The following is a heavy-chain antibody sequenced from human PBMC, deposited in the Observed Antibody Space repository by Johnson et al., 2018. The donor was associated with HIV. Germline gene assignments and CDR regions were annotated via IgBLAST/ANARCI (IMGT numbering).Heavy chain of an antibody. CDR1: GFTFSSYA. Sequence: QVQLVESGGGVVQPGRSLRLSCAASGFTFSSYAMHWVRQATGKGLEWVAVINSGGSTYYTDSVKGRFTISRDNSKNTLYLQMNSLRAEDTAVYYCARDGESQQLPLGDAFDIWGQGTMVTVSS. CDR3: ARDGESQQLPLGDAFDI. D-gene: IGHD6-13*01. J-gene: IGHJ3*02. V-gene: IGHV3-NL1*01. CDR2: INSGGST.